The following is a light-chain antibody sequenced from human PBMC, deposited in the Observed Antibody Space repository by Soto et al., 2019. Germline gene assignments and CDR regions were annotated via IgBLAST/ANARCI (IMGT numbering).Light chain of an antibody. Sequence: DIQMTQSPSTLSASLGDRVTITCRASQSISSWLAWYQQKPGKAPKLLIYDASSLESGVPSRFSGSGSGTEFTLTISSLQPDDCATYYCQQYENYWTFGQGTKVDI. CDR1: QSISSW. V-gene: IGKV1-5*01. CDR2: DAS. J-gene: IGKJ1*01. CDR3: QQYENYWT.